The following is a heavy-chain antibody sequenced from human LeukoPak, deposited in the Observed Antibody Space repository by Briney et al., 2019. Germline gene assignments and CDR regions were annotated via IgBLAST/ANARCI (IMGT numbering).Heavy chain of an antibody. D-gene: IGHD2-2*01. Sequence: SETLSLTCTVSGGSISSGSYYWSWIRQPAGKGLEWIGRIYTSGSTNYNPSLKSRVTISVDTSKNQFSLKLSSVTAADTAVYYCARSRRDLGYCSSTSCYYYYYMDVWGKGTTVTVSS. CDR3: ARSRRDLGYCSSTSCYYYYYMDV. J-gene: IGHJ6*03. CDR1: GGSISSGSYY. V-gene: IGHV4-61*02. CDR2: IYTSGST.